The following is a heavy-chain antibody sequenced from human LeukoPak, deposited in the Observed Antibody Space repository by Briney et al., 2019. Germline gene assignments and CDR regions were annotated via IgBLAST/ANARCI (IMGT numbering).Heavy chain of an antibody. CDR3: ARDRELRYFDWAPLDAFDI. CDR1: GFTFDNYG. V-gene: IGHV3-30*03. D-gene: IGHD3-9*01. Sequence: PGGSLRLSCAASGFTFDNYGMSWVRQAPGKGLEWVAVISYDGSNKYYADSVKGRFTISRDNSKNTLYLQMNSLRAEDTAVYYCARDRELRYFDWAPLDAFDIWGQGTMVTVSS. J-gene: IGHJ3*02. CDR2: ISYDGSNK.